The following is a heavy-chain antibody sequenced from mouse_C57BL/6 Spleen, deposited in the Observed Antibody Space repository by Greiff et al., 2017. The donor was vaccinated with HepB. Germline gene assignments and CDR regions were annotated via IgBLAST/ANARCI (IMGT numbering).Heavy chain of an antibody. CDR2: IHPNSGST. CDR1: GYTFTSYW. D-gene: IGHD1-1*01. V-gene: IGHV1-64*01. J-gene: IGHJ2*01. CDR3: ARDYFGSSRDY. Sequence: QVQLQQPGAELVKPGASVKLSCKASGYTFTSYWMHWVKQRPGQGLEWIGMIHPNSGSTNYNEKFKSKATLTVDKSSSTAYMQLSSLTSEDSAVYYCARDYFGSSRDYWGQGTTLTVSS.